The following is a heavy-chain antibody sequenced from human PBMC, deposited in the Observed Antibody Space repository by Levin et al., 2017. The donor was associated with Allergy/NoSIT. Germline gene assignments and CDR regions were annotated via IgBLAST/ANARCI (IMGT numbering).Heavy chain of an antibody. D-gene: IGHD4-17*01. CDR1: GFTFSSYA. CDR3: ARDSNDYGDYVVDY. Sequence: LGESLKISCAASGFTFSSYAMHWVRQAPGKGLEWVAVISYDGSNKYYADSVKGRFTISRDNSKNTLYLQMNSLRAEDTAVYYCARDSNDYGDYVVDYWGQGTLVTVSS. J-gene: IGHJ4*02. V-gene: IGHV3-30-3*01. CDR2: ISYDGSNK.